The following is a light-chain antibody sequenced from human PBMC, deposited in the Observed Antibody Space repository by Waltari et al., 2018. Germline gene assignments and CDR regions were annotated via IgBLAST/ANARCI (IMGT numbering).Light chain of an antibody. Sequence: DIQMTQPTSSMSASVGDRVTITCRASQSISSYLNWYQQKPGKAPKLLIYAAPSLQSGVQSRFRGSGSGTDFTLTISSLQPEDFATYYCQQSYSTPWTFGQGTKVEIK. CDR2: AAP. J-gene: IGKJ1*01. CDR3: QQSYSTPWT. CDR1: QSISSY. V-gene: IGKV1-39*01.